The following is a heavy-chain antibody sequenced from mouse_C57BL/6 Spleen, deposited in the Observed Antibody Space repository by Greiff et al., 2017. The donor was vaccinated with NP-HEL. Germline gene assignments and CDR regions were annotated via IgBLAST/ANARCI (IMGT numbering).Heavy chain of an antibody. CDR3: ARQLGYGNSPWFAY. CDR1: GYTFTSYW. Sequence: VQLQQSGAELVRPGTSVKLSCKASGYTFTSYWMHWVKQRPGQGLEWIGVIDPSDSYTNYNQKFKGKATLTVDTSSSTAYMQLSSLTSEDSAVYYCARQLGYGNSPWFAYWGQGTLVTVSA. J-gene: IGHJ3*01. V-gene: IGHV1-59*01. D-gene: IGHD2-1*01. CDR2: IDPSDSYT.